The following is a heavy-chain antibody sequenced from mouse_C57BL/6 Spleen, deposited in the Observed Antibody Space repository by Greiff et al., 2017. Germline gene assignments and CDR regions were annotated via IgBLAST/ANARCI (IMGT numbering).Heavy chain of an antibody. CDR2: IHPNSGST. V-gene: IGHV1-64*01. CDR1: GYTFTSYW. CDR3: ARGGYYGNHWFAY. J-gene: IGHJ3*01. Sequence: QVHVKQSGAELVKPGASVKLSCKASGYTFTSYWMHWVKQRPGQGLEWIGMIHPNSGSTNYNEKFKSKATLTVDKSSSTAYMQLSSLTSEDSAVYYCARGGYYGNHWFAYWGQGTLVTVSA. D-gene: IGHD2-1*01.